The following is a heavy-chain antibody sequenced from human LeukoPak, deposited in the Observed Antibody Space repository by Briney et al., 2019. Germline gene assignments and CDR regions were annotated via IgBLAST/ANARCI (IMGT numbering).Heavy chain of an antibody. D-gene: IGHD2-2*02. V-gene: IGHV3-11*04. CDR2: ISSSGSTI. Sequence: GGSLRLSCAASGFTFSDYYMSWIRQAPGKWLVWVSYISSSGSTIYYAESVKGRFTISRNNATTSLYLQMNSLRAEDTAVYYCARDAESQLLNPLYYHYYMDVWGKGTTVTVSS. J-gene: IGHJ6*03. CDR1: GFTFSDYY. CDR3: ARDAESQLLNPLYYHYYMDV.